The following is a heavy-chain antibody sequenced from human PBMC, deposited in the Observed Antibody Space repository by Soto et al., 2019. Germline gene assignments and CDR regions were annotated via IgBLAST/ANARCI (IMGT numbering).Heavy chain of an antibody. CDR3: AKKCSKGDYPDY. V-gene: IGHV3-66*01. J-gene: IGHJ4*02. Sequence: GGSLRLSCAVSGFDASVNFMTWVRQAPGKGLEWVSSINNAFNAFYADSVKGRFTISRDNSKNTLYLQMNSLRAEDTAVYYCAKKCSKGDYPDYWGQGTLVTVSS. CDR1: GFDASVNF. D-gene: IGHD2-15*01. CDR2: INNAFNA.